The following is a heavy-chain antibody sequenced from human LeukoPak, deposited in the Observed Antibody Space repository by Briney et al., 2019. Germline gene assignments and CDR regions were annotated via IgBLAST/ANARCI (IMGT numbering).Heavy chain of an antibody. Sequence: PGGSLRLSCAASEFTFKSNYMSWVRQIPGKGLEWVSVIYSGGSTHYADSVKGRFTISRDKSKNTLYLQMNSLRAEDTAVYYCARVGQQLGYYFDYWGQGTLVTVSS. D-gene: IGHD6-13*01. CDR2: IYSGGST. CDR3: ARVGQQLGYYFDY. J-gene: IGHJ4*02. V-gene: IGHV3-53*01. CDR1: EFTFKSNY.